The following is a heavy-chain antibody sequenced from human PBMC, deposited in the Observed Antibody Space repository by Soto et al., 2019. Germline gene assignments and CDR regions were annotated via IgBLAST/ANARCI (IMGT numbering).Heavy chain of an antibody. V-gene: IGHV3-30*18. CDR3: AEDRSGGVVNLDFDY. CDR1: GFTFSSYG. J-gene: IGHJ4*02. CDR2: ISYDERNK. D-gene: IGHD1-26*01. Sequence: GVLRLSCAASGFTFSSYGMHWVRQTPGKGLEWVALISYDERNKYYSDSVKGRFTISRDNSKNTLYLQMNALRAKDTALYYFAEDRSGGVVNLDFDYWGQGTLVTVSS.